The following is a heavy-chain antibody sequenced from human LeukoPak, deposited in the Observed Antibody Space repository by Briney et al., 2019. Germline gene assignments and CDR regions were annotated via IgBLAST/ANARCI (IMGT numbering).Heavy chain of an antibody. CDR3: ARQEVVEDTFDI. CDR2: ISGSGGST. Sequence: GGSLRLSCAASGFTFSSYAMTWVRQAPGKGLEWVSAISGSGGSTRYADSVKGRFTISRDNSKNTLYLQMNSLRAEDTAVYYCARQEVVEDTFDIWGQGTMVTVSS. CDR1: GFTFSSYA. J-gene: IGHJ3*02. V-gene: IGHV3-23*01. D-gene: IGHD2-15*01.